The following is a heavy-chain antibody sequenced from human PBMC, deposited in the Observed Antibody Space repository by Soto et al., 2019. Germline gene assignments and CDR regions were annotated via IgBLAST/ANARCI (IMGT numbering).Heavy chain of an antibody. CDR2: IDWDDDK. V-gene: IGHV2-70*01. D-gene: IGHD3-16*01. CDR3: ARMGGTHPDYYFDF. J-gene: IGHJ4*02. CDR1: GFSLSTNGMC. Sequence: SGPTLVNPTQTLTLTCTFSGFSLSTNGMCVSWIRQPPGKALEWLGFIDWDDDKYYRASLTTRLTISKDTSKNQVVLTMTDMDPVDTATYYCARMGGTHPDYYFDFWGQGTLVTVSS.